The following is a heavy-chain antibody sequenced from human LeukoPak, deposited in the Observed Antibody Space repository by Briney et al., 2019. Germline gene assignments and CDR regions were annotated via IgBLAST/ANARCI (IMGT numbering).Heavy chain of an antibody. CDR3: AIGWRYCSSTSCYSDYSCGMDV. CDR1: GGTFSSYA. D-gene: IGHD2-2*01. CDR2: IIPIFGTA. Sequence: SVKVSCKASGGTFSSYAISWVRQAPGQGLEWMGGIIPIFGTANYAQKFQGRVTITADKSTSTAYMELSSLRSEDTAVYYCAIGWRYCSSTSCYSDYSCGMDVWGKGTTVTVSS. J-gene: IGHJ6*04. V-gene: IGHV1-69*06.